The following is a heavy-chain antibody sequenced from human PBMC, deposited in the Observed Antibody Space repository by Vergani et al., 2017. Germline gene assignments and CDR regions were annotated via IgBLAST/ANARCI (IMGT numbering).Heavy chain of an antibody. CDR2: IYYSGST. CDR1: GGSISSSSYY. J-gene: IGHJ6*03. D-gene: IGHD2-8*02. Sequence: QLQLQEPGPGLVKPSETLSLTCTVSGGSISSSSYYWGWIRQPPGKGLEWIGSIYYSGSTYYNPSLKSRVTISVDTSKNQFSLKLSSVTAADTAVYYCARDFWSYYYYMDVWGKGTTVTVSS. V-gene: IGHV4-39*07. CDR3: ARDFWSYYYYMDV.